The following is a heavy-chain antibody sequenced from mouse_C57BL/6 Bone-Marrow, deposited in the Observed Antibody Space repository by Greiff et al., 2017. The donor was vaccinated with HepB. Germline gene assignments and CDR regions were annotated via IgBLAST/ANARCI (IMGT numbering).Heavy chain of an antibody. J-gene: IGHJ4*01. CDR2: IYPRSGNT. CDR1: GYTFTSYG. CDR3: GRGGGLGGDYYAMDY. Sequence: VQLQQSGAELARPGASVKLSCKASGYTFTSYGISWVKQRTGQGLEWIGEIYPRSGNTYYNEKFKGKATLTADKSSSTAYMELRSLTSEDSAVYFCGRGGGLGGDYYAMDYWGQGTSVTVSS. V-gene: IGHV1-81*01. D-gene: IGHD3-3*01.